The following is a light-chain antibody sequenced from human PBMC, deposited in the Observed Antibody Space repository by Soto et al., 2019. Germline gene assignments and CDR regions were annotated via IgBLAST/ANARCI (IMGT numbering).Light chain of an antibody. Sequence: QSALTQPASVSGSPGQSITISCTGTSSDVGGYNYVSWYQHHPGKAPKLMIYDVSNRPSGVSNRFSGSKSDNTASLIISGLQAEDEADYYCSSYTSTSTVVFGGGTKFTVL. CDR3: SSYTSTSTVV. CDR2: DVS. V-gene: IGLV2-14*03. CDR1: SSDVGGYNY. J-gene: IGLJ2*01.